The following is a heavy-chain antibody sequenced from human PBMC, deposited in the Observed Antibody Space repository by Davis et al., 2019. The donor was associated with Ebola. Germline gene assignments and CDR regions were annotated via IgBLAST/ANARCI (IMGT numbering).Heavy chain of an antibody. CDR2: ISTSGSTI. V-gene: IGHV3-48*03. Sequence: GESLKISCAASGFTFSSYEMNWVRQAPGKGLEWISYISTSGSTIYYADSVKGRFTISRDNAKNSLYLQMNSLRAEDTAVYYCAKDIWDTAMVRPYYYYGMDVWGQGTTVTVSS. CDR1: GFTFSSYE. J-gene: IGHJ6*02. CDR3: AKDIWDTAMVRPYYYYGMDV. D-gene: IGHD5-18*01.